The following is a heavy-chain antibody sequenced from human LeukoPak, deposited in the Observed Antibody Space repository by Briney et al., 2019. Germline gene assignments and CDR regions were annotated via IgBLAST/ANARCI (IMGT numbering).Heavy chain of an antibody. Sequence: ASVKVSCKASGGTFSSYAISWVRQAPGKGLEWMGGFDPEDGETIYAQKFQGRVTMTEDTSTDTAYMELSSLRSEDTAVYYCATDLSSGWYGTTGFDYWGQGTLVTVSS. V-gene: IGHV1-24*01. D-gene: IGHD6-19*01. CDR3: ATDLSSGWYGTTGFDY. CDR2: FDPEDGET. J-gene: IGHJ4*02. CDR1: GGTFSSYA.